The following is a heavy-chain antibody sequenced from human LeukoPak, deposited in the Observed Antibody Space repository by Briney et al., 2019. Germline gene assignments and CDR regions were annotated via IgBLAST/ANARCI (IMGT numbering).Heavy chain of an antibody. J-gene: IGHJ4*02. CDR1: GYTFTSYD. V-gene: IGHV1-8*01. D-gene: IGHD3-22*01. CDR3: ARRRDRIYNSSWYVVDY. CDR2: MNPNSGNT. Sequence: ASVKVSCKASGYTFTSYDINWVRQATGQGLEWMGWMNPNSGNTGYAQKFQGRVTMTRNTSISTAYMELSSLRSEDTAVYYCARRRDRIYNSSWYVVDYWGQGTLVTVSS.